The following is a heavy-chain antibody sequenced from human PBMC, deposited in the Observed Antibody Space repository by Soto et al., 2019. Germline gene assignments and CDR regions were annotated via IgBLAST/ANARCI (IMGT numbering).Heavy chain of an antibody. CDR3: ARWKYSYADLPGDWFDS. CDR2: IYRSGST. CDR1: GASLTSGSYY. Sequence: QVQLQESGPGLVRPSETLSLTCTVSGASLTSGSYYWSWVRQPPGKGLEWIAYIYRSGSTNYNPSLKSRAAISVDTSKNQFSLRLTSVTPADTAMYDCARWKYSYADLPGDWFDSWGQGTLVTVSS. V-gene: IGHV4-61*01. J-gene: IGHJ5*01. D-gene: IGHD3-16*01.